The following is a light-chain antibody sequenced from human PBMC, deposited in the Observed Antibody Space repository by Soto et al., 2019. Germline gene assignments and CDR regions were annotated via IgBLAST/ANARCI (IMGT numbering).Light chain of an antibody. CDR3: QQYNKWPPYT. V-gene: IGKV3-15*01. CDR2: GAS. Sequence: EIGMTQSPATLSVSPGERATLSCRASRSVSSNLAWYQQKPGQAPRLLIYGASTRATGIPATFSGSGSGTEFTLTISSLQSEDFAVYYCQQYNKWPPYTFGQGTKLEIK. CDR1: RSVSSN. J-gene: IGKJ2*01.